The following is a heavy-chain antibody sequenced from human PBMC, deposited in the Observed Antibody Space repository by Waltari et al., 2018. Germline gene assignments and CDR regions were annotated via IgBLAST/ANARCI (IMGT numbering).Heavy chain of an antibody. Sequence: QLHLHESGPGLVRPSETLSLSCTVSGGSISTTSYYWGRVRQPPGKGLAWIGAMYFRGSTYYKPSLKSRVTMSVDTSKNQFSLNLTSVTAADTALYFCARHSPRYGGLPMGDFSLFLDYWGQGTLVTVSS. J-gene: IGHJ4*02. CDR2: MYFRGST. V-gene: IGHV4-39*01. CDR3: ARHSPRYGGLPMGDFSLFLDY. D-gene: IGHD3-16*02. CDR1: GGSISTTSYY.